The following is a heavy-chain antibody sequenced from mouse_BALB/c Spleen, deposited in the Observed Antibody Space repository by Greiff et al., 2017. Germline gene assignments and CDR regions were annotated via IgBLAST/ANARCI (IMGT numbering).Heavy chain of an antibody. CDR2: IYPGDGDT. V-gene: IGHV1-80*01. D-gene: IGHD2-3*01. Sequence: VQLQQSGAELVRPGSSVKISCKASGYAFSSYWMNWVKQRPGQGLEWIGQIYPGDGDTNYNGKFKGKATLTADKSSSTAYMQLSSLTSEDSAVYFCARRRDGYYAMDYWGQGTSVTVSS. J-gene: IGHJ4*01. CDR1: GYAFSSYW. CDR3: ARRRDGYYAMDY.